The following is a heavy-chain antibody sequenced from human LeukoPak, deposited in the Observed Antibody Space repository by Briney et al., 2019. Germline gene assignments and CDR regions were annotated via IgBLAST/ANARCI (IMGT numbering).Heavy chain of an antibody. V-gene: IGHV1-8*01. Sequence: ASVKVSCKASGYTFTSYDINWVRQATGQGLEWLGWMNPYTHKTGYAQKFQGRVTFTGDTSIRTAYMEVSNLTSEDTAVYYCARAPSPYYYDSSAYYSDYWGQGTLVTVSS. D-gene: IGHD3-22*01. CDR1: GYTFTSYD. CDR3: ARAPSPYYYDSSAYYSDY. J-gene: IGHJ4*02. CDR2: MNPYTHKT.